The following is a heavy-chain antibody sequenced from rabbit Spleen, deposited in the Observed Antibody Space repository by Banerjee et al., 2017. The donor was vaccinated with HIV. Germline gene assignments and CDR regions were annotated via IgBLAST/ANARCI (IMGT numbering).Heavy chain of an antibody. CDR1: GFDFSSSYW. J-gene: IGHJ2*01. V-gene: IGHV1S40*01. CDR3: ARGTNIVYYEL. Sequence: QSLEESGGDLVKPEGSLTLTCTASGFDFSSSYWMCWVRQAPGKGLEWIACIYTSSGRAYYASWAKGRFTISKTSSTTVTLQMTSLTAADTATYFCARGTNIVYYELWGQGTLVTVS. D-gene: IGHD1-1*01. CDR2: IYTSSGRA.